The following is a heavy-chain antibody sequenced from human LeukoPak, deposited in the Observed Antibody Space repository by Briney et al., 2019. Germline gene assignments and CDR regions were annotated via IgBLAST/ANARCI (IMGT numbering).Heavy chain of an antibody. CDR1: GFTFSSYG. CDR3: AKLTTSWFDP. Sequence: GGSLRLPCAASGFTFSSYGMHWVRQAPGKGLEWVAVISYDGSNKYYADSVKGRFTISRDNSKNTLYLQMNSLRAEDTTVYYCAKLTTSWFDPWGQGTLVTVSS. V-gene: IGHV3-30*18. CDR2: ISYDGSNK. D-gene: IGHD4-11*01. J-gene: IGHJ5*02.